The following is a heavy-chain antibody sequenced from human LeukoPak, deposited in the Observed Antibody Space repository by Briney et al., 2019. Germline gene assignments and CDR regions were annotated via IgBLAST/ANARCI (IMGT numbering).Heavy chain of an antibody. CDR3: ARHVGYSTSGFPPAHFDY. J-gene: IGHJ4*02. CDR2: IYYSGST. Sequence: YIYYSGSTNYNPSLKSPFTISVDTSKNQFSLKLTSVTAADTAVYYCARHVGYSTSGFPPAHFDYWGQGTLVTVSS. V-gene: IGHV4-59*08. D-gene: IGHD6-13*01.